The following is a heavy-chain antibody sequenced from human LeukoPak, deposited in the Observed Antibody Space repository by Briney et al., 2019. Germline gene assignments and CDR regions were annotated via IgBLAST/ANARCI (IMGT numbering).Heavy chain of an antibody. CDR2: IYYSGGT. Sequence: ASETLSLTCTVSVGSISSGGYYWSWIRQHPGKGLEWIGYIYYSGGTYYNPSLKSRVTISVDTSKNQFSLKLSSVTAADTAVYYCARDHPPDYWGQGTLVTVSS. CDR3: ARDHPPDY. CDR1: VGSISSGGYY. J-gene: IGHJ4*02. V-gene: IGHV4-31*03.